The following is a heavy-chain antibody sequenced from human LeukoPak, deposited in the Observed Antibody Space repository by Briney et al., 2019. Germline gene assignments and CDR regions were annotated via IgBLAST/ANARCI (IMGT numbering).Heavy chain of an antibody. D-gene: IGHD1-20*01. CDR2: INPNSGGT. CDR3: ARQHNWNPMIWFDP. V-gene: IGHV1-2*02. Sequence: GASVKASCKASGYTFTGYYMRWVRQAPGQGLEWMGWINPNSGGTNYAQKFQGRVTMTRDTSISTAYMELSRLRSDDTAVYYCARQHNWNPMIWFDPWGQGTLVTVSS. J-gene: IGHJ5*02. CDR1: GYTFTGYY.